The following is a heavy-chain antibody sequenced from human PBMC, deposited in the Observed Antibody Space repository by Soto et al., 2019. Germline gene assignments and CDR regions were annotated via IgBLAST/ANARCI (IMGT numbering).Heavy chain of an antibody. CDR3: ARDVGHMSYYDSSGYHY. V-gene: IGHV1-69*02. D-gene: IGHD3-22*01. CDR1: GGTFSNYT. CDR2: IIPLLDIS. J-gene: IGHJ4*02. Sequence: QVQLVQSGAEVKKPGSSVTVSCKASGGTFSNYTITWVRQAPGQGLEWMGRIIPLLDISNYAQKFRGRLTMTADKSTVTAYMELSGLTSEHTAIYFCARDVGHMSYYDSSGYHYWGQGTVVTVSS.